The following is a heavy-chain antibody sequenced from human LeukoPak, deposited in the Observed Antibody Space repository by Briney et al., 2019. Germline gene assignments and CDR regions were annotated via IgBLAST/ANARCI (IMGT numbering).Heavy chain of an antibody. CDR2: IIPIFGTA. CDR1: GTXXXYA. J-gene: IGHJ4*02. Sequence: GTXXXYAISWVRQAPGQGVEWMVCIIPIFGTANYAQKFHGTVTITTDESTSTAYMELISLRSEDTAVYYCARHFWSGYYRDYWGQGTLVTVSS. D-gene: IGHD3-3*02. V-gene: IGHV1-69*05. CDR3: ARHFWSGYYRDY.